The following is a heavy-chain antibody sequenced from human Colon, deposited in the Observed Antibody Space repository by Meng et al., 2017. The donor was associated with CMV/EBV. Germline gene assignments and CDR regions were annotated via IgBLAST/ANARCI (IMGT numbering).Heavy chain of an antibody. CDR1: GFTFSSYS. Sequence: GESLKISCAASGFTFSSYSMNWVRQAPGKGLERVSSISSSRRNIYYADSLKGRFTVSRDNAKNSLYLQMTSLRAEDTAVYYCAITVFGLIGAHHGMDVWGQGTTVTVSS. D-gene: IGHD3/OR15-3a*01. CDR2: ISSSRRNI. V-gene: IGHV3-21*01. J-gene: IGHJ6*02. CDR3: AITVFGLIGAHHGMDV.